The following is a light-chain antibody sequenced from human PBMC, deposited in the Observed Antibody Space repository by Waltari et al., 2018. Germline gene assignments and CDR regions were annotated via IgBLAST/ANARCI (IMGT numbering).Light chain of an antibody. CDR1: SLRTSY. CDR2: GKN. J-gene: IGLJ2*01. V-gene: IGLV3-19*01. Sequence: SSELTQDPAVYVALGQTVRITCQGASLRTSYASWYQQKSGQAPILVLFGKNKRPSGIPDRFSGYNSESTTSLTITGAQAEDEADYYCSSRDSSASHVLFAGGTKVTVL. CDR3: SSRDSSASHVL.